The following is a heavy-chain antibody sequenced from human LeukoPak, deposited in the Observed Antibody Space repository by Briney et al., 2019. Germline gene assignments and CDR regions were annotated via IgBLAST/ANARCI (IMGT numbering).Heavy chain of an antibody. CDR3: ARARSGRFDF. D-gene: IGHD1-26*01. V-gene: IGHV6-1*01. Sequence: NHSQTLSLTCAISGDSVSSISVTWNWIRQSPSRGLEWLGRTYYRSKWFNDFAVSVKSRITINPDTSKNQFSLQLNSVTPEDTAVYYCARARSGRFDFWGQGTLVTVSS. J-gene: IGHJ4*02. CDR1: GDSVSSISVT. CDR2: TYYRSKWFN.